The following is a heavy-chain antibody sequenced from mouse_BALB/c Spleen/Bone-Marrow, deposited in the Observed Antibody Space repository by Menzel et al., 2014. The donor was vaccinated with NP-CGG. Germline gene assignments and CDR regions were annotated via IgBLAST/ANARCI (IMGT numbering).Heavy chain of an antibody. Sequence: EVMLVESGGGLVQPKGSLKLSCAASGFTFKTYAMNWVRQAPGKGLEWVARIRSKSNNYATYYVDSVKNRFTISRDDSQNMLYLQMNNLKTEDTAMYYCVRRESDNYGGFASWGQGTLVTVSA. V-gene: IGHV10-1*02. CDR3: VRRESDNYGGFAS. D-gene: IGHD1-1*01. CDR1: GFTFKTYA. J-gene: IGHJ3*01. CDR2: IRSKSNNYAT.